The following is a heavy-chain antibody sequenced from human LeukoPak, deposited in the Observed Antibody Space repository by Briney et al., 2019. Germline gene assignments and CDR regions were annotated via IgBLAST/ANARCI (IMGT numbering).Heavy chain of an antibody. CDR3: ARDTDFDC. J-gene: IGHJ4*02. V-gene: IGHV3-21*01. Sequence: GGSLRLSCAASGFNLNSYTMNWVRQAPGKGLEWVSSISSSSSYMYSADSLKGRFTISRDNAKNSLYLQMNSLRAEDTAVYYCARDTDFDCWGQGTLVTVSS. CDR2: ISSSSSYM. CDR1: GFNLNSYT.